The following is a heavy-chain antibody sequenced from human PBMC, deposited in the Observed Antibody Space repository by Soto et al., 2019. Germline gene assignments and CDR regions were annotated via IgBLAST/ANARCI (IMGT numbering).Heavy chain of an antibody. D-gene: IGHD5-12*01. J-gene: IGHJ3*02. CDR3: ARGKLGRDGYNSGAFDI. CDR1: GGSISSYY. CDR2: IYYSGST. Sequence: QVQLQESGPGLVKPSETLSLTCTVSGGSISSYYWSWIRQPPGKGLEWIGYIYYSGSTNYNPSLNSRVPISLDTSKNQFALSLSSVTAADAAVYYCARGKLGRDGYNSGAFDIWGQGTIVTFSS. V-gene: IGHV4-59*08.